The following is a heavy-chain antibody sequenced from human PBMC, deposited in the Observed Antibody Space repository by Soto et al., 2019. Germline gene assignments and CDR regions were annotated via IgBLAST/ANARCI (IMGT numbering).Heavy chain of an antibody. D-gene: IGHD2-2*01. CDR1: GYTFISYG. CDR3: PRDHSGVSFSSAICQSGLGGY. J-gene: IGHJ4*02. CDR2: ISTYNGNT. Sequence: QVQLVQSGAEVKKPGASVKVSCKASGYTFISYGISWARQAPGQGLEWMGWISTYNGNTNYAQKVQGRVTMTTDTSPRSAYLDLRGLRSDDTAVYYCPRDHSGVSFSSAICQSGLGGYWGQGTLVTVSS. V-gene: IGHV1-18*01.